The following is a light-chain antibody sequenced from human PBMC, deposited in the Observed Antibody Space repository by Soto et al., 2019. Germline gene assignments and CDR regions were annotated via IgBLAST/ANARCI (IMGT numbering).Light chain of an antibody. J-gene: IGKJ4*01. Sequence: ETVMTQSPANLSVSPGERATLSCRAGQSVNSYLAWYQQKPGQAPRLLIRGASARATGIPARFSGSGSGTEFTLTISSLQSEDFAVYYCQHYNQWPLTFGGGTKVEI. CDR2: GAS. CDR1: QSVNSY. CDR3: QHYNQWPLT. V-gene: IGKV3-15*01.